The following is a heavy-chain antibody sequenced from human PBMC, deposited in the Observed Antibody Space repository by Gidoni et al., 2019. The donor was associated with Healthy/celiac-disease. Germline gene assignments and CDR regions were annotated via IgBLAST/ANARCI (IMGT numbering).Heavy chain of an antibody. Sequence: EVQLVESGGGLVKPGGSLSLSCAASVFTFSTAWMSGVRPAPGKGLEWVGRIKSKTDGGTTDYAAPVKGRFTISRDDSKNTLYLQMNSLKTEDTAVYYCTTDFWDFWSGYPDWGQGTLDTVSS. CDR1: VFTFSTAW. V-gene: IGHV3-15*01. J-gene: IGHJ4*02. CDR2: IKSKTDGGTT. D-gene: IGHD3-3*01. CDR3: TTDFWDFWSGYPD.